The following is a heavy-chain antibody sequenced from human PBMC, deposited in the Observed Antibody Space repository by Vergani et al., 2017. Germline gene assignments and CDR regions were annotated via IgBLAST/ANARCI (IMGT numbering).Heavy chain of an antibody. CDR3: ARDPLYSTTWPFLLLDMDV. Sequence: QVQLQESGPGLVRPSQTLSLTCTVSGGSISSGSYYWSWFRQPAGKGLEWIGRFYTGGGTRDNPTLKSRVTISVDTSKNQFSLQLSSVTAADTAVYYCARDPLYSTTWPFLLLDMDVWGQGTTVTVSS. CDR2: FYTGGGT. D-gene: IGHD6-13*01. J-gene: IGHJ6*02. V-gene: IGHV4-61*02. CDR1: GGSISSGSYY.